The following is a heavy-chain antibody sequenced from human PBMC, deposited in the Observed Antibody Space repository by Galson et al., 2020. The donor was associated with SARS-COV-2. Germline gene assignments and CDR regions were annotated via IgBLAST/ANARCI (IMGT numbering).Heavy chain of an antibody. V-gene: IGHV1-24*01. CDR3: ATMPAASYYYYYGMDA. CDR1: GYTLTELS. CDR2: FDPEDGET. Sequence: ASVKVSCKVSGYTLTELSMHWVRQAPGKGLEWMGGFDPEDGETIYAQKFQGRVTMTEDTSTDTAYMELSSLRSEDTAVYYCATMPAASYYYYYGMDAWGQGTTVTVSS. D-gene: IGHD2-2*01. J-gene: IGHJ6*02.